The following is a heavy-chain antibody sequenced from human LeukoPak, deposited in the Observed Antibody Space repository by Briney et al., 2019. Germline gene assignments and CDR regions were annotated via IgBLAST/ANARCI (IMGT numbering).Heavy chain of an antibody. D-gene: IGHD6-6*01. J-gene: IGHJ4*02. V-gene: IGHV4-38-2*02. CDR2: MYHSGST. Sequence: SETLSLTCSVSNYSISTDYYWGWIRQPPGKGLEWIGTMYHSGSTYYNPSLKSRVTISVDTSKNQFSLKLTSVTAADTAVYYCARAPLAEYFDYWGLGTLVTVSS. CDR3: ARAPLAEYFDY. CDR1: NYSISTDYY.